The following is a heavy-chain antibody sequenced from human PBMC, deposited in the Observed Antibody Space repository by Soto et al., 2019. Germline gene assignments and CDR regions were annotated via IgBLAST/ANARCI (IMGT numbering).Heavy chain of an antibody. CDR1: GFTFSSYW. CDR3: ARVPHPYYYDSSGYYY. Sequence: GGSLRLSCAASGFTFSSYWMSWVRQAPGKGLEWVANIKQDGSEKYYVDSVKGRFTISRDNAKNSLYLQMNSLRAEDTAVYYCARVPHPYYYDSSGYYYWGQGTLVTVSS. J-gene: IGHJ4*02. V-gene: IGHV3-7*05. D-gene: IGHD3-22*01. CDR2: IKQDGSEK.